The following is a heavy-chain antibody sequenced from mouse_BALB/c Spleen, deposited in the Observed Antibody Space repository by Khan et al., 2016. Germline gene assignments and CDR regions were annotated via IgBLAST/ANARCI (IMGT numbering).Heavy chain of an antibody. J-gene: IGHJ4*01. V-gene: IGHV9-2-1*01. D-gene: IGHD2-2*01. CDR2: INTETGEP. CDR3: ARWLRRGYAMDY. CDR1: GYTFTDYS. Sequence: QIQLVQSGPELKKPGETVKISCKASGYTFTDYSMHWVKQAPGKGLKWMGWINTETGEPTYADDFKGRFAFSLETSASTAYLQINNLKNEATATYFCARWLRRGYAMDYWGQGTSVTVSS.